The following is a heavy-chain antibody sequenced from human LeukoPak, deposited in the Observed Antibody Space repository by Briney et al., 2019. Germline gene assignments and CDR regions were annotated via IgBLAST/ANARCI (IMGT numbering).Heavy chain of an antibody. CDR2: INPNSGAT. CDR3: AGVPYDYCSTISCSWFDP. V-gene: IGHV1-2*02. Sequence: GASVKVSCKAFGYTFTGYFMHWVRQAPGQGLEWMGWINPNSGATSYAQKFQGRVTMTRDASIGTAYMDLSRLTSDDTAVYYCAGVPYDYCSTISCSWFDPWGQGTLVTVSS. J-gene: IGHJ5*02. D-gene: IGHD2-2*01. CDR1: GYTFTGYF.